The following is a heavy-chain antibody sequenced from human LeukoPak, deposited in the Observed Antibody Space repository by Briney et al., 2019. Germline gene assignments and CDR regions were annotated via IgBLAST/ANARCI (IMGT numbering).Heavy chain of an antibody. CDR2: INNDGSGT. D-gene: IGHD2-15*01. V-gene: IGHV3-74*01. Sequence: GGSLRLSCAGSGFPFSSYAMGWVRQAPGKGPVWVSRINNDGSGTTYADSVKGRSTISRDDAKNTLYLQMNSLRAEDTAVYYCVRGGESTWSWGQGTLVTVSS. J-gene: IGHJ5*02. CDR1: GFPFSSYA. CDR3: VRGGESTWS.